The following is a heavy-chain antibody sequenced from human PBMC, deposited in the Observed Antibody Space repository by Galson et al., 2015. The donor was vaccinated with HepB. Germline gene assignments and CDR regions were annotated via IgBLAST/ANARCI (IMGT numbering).Heavy chain of an antibody. CDR2: IYSGGST. V-gene: IGHV3-53*01. J-gene: IGHJ4*02. CDR3: ARGIGGKDYGLFYFDY. CDR1: GFTVSSNY. Sequence: SLRLSCAASGFTVSSNYMSWVRQAPGKGLEWVSVIYSGGSTYYADSVKGRFTISRDNSKNTLYLQMNSLRAEDTAVYYCARGIGGKDYGLFYFDYWGQGTLVTVSS. D-gene: IGHD4-17*01.